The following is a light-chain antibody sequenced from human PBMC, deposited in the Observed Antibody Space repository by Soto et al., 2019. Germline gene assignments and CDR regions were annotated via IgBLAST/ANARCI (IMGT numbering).Light chain of an antibody. CDR3: QKYNSAPLT. V-gene: IGKV1-27*01. CDR1: QGIATY. CDR2: ATS. J-gene: IGKJ4*01. Sequence: DVQMTQSPSSLSAFVGDRVTITCRASQGIATYLAWFQQKPGKVPKLLIYATSTLQSGVPSRFSGSGSGTDFTLTINSLQPEDVGTYYCQKYNSAPLTGGGGTKVEIK.